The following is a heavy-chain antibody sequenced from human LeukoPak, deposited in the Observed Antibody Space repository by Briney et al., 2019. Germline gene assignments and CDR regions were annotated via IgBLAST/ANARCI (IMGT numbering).Heavy chain of an antibody. D-gene: IGHD5-24*01. J-gene: IGHJ4*02. CDR1: GFTFDDCA. CDR3: AKDMGPSATHRDGYNSLDY. Sequence: GGSLRLSCAASGFTFDDCAMHWVRQAPGKGLEWVSGISWNSGSIGYADSVKGRFTISRDNAKNSLYLQMNSLRAEDTALYYCAKDMGPSATHRDGYNSLDYWGQGTLVTVSS. CDR2: ISWNSGSI. V-gene: IGHV3-9*01.